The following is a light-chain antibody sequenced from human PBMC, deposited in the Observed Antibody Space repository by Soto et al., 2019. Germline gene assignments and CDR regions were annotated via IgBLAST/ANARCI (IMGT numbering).Light chain of an antibody. Sequence: EIVLTQSPATLSLSPGERATLSCRASQSVSSSLAWYQQKPGQAPRLLIYDASNRATGIPARFSGSGSGTDFTLTISSLEPEDFAVYYCQKRSNWPPWTFGQGTKVDI. CDR2: DAS. CDR1: QSVSSS. V-gene: IGKV3-11*01. J-gene: IGKJ1*01. CDR3: QKRSNWPPWT.